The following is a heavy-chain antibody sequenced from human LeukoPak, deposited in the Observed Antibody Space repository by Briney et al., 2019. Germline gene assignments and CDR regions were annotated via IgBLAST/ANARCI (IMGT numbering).Heavy chain of an antibody. CDR3: AKDDNYIRFLS. Sequence: GGSLRLSCAASGFTFSSHGMNWVRQAPGKGLEWGSGITGSGGNRYYADSVKGRFTISRDNSKNTLYLQMNSLRAEDTAVYYCAKDDNYIRFLSWGQGTLVTVSS. D-gene: IGHD3-16*01. J-gene: IGHJ5*02. V-gene: IGHV3-23*01. CDR2: ITGSGGNR. CDR1: GFTFSSHG.